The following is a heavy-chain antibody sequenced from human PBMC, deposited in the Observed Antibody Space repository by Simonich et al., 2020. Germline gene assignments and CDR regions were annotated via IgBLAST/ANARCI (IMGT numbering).Heavy chain of an antibody. J-gene: IGHJ3*02. V-gene: IGHV3-74*01. CDR1: GFTFSSDW. Sequence: EVQLVESGGGLVQPGGSLRLSCAASGFTFSSDWMPWVRQAPGKGLVWVSRINSDGSRTSDADSVKGRFTISRDNAKNTLYLQMNSLRAEDTAVYYCARDYSNYDAFDIWGQGTMVTVSS. D-gene: IGHD4-4*01. CDR3: ARDYSNYDAFDI. CDR2: INSDGSRT.